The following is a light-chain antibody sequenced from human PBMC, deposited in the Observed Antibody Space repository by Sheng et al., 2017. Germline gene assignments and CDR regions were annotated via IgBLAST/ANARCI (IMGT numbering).Light chain of an antibody. Sequence: QSVLTQPPSVSGAPGQRVTISCTGSGSSIGAGYDVNWYQQLPGTAPKLLIYANNNRPSGVPDRFSGSKSGTSASLGITGLHAEDEADYYCQSYDSSLSGWVFGGGTKLTVL. V-gene: IGLV1-40*01. CDR2: ANN. CDR3: QSYDSSLSGWV. CDR1: GSSIGAGYD. J-gene: IGLJ3*02.